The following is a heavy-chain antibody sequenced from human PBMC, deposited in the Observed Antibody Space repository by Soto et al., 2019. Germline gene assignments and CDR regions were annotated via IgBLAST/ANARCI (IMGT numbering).Heavy chain of an antibody. CDR2: IYYSGST. CDR3: ARHDIAAAGTHWFDS. Sequence: SETLSLTCTVSGGSISSYYWSWIRQPPGKGLEWIGYIYYSGSTNYNPSLKSRVTISVDTSKNQFSLKLSSVTAADTAVYYCARHDIAAAGTHWFDSWGQGTLVTVSS. CDR1: GGSISSYY. D-gene: IGHD6-13*01. V-gene: IGHV4-59*01. J-gene: IGHJ5*01.